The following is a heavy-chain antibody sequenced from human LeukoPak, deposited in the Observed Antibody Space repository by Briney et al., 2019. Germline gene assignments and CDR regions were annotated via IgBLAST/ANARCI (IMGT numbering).Heavy chain of an antibody. Sequence: GGSLRLSCVASGFTFSRYVMHWVRQAPGKGLEWVAVISYDGSDKLYADSVKGRFTISRDNSKNTLYLQMNSLRAEDTAVYYRAKGDSGSYWGRFYYYYGMDIWGQGTTVTVSS. CDR1: GFTFSRYV. V-gene: IGHV3-30-3*01. CDR2: ISYDGSDK. CDR3: AKGDSGSYWGRFYYYYGMDI. D-gene: IGHD1-26*01. J-gene: IGHJ6*02.